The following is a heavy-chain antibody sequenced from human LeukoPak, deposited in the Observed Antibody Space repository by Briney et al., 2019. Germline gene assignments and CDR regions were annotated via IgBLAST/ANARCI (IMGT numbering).Heavy chain of an antibody. CDR1: GGTFSSYA. D-gene: IGHD3-22*01. CDR2: IIPIFGTA. J-gene: IGHJ6*03. V-gene: IGHV1-69*13. Sequence: ASVKVSCKASGGTFSSYAISWVRQAPGQGLEWMGGIIPIFGTANYAQKFQGRVTITADESTSTAYMELSSLRSEDTAVYYCAKGAAELVGYSSYFIFYYYYYMDVWGKGTTVTVSS. CDR3: AKGAAELVGYSSYFIFYYYYYMDV.